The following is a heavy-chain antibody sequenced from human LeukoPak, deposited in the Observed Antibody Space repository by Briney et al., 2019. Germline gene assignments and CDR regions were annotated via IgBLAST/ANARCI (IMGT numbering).Heavy chain of an antibody. CDR1: GGSISSGSYY. V-gene: IGHV4-61*02. D-gene: IGHD3-10*01. CDR3: AREPIYYYGSASYPLSDY. CDR2: IYTSGST. J-gene: IGHJ4*02. Sequence: PSETLSLTCTVSGGSISSGSYYWSWIRQPAGKGLEWIGRIYTSGSTNYNPSLKSRVTISVDTSKNQFSLKLSSVTAADTAVYYCAREPIYYYGSASYPLSDYWGQGTLVTVSS.